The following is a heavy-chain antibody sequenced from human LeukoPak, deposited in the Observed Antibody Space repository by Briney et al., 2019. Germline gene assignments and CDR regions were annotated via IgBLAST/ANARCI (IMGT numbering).Heavy chain of an antibody. J-gene: IGHJ4*02. CDR2: IIGSGGST. CDR1: GFTFSSYA. Sequence: GGSLRLSCAASGFTFSSYAMSWVRQAPGKGLEWVSAIIGSGGSTFYADSVKGRFTISRDNSKNTLYLQMNSLRAEDTAIYYCANSNRFDFWGQGTLVTVSS. CDR3: ANSNRFDF. D-gene: IGHD2-2*01. V-gene: IGHV3-23*01.